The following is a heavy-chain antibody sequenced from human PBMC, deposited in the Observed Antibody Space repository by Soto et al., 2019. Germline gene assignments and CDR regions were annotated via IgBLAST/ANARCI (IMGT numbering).Heavy chain of an antibody. Sequence: QVQLQESGPGLVKPSQTLSLTCTVSGGSISVGVYYWNWIRQLPGKGPEWIGYTYHTGSTYYNPSLESRVTISVDPSKNQFSLRLSSVTAPDTAVYYCARIGNPDASLYFDYWGQGTLVTVSS. CDR2: TYHTGST. CDR1: GGSISVGVYY. V-gene: IGHV4-31*03. D-gene: IGHD2-2*01. J-gene: IGHJ4*02. CDR3: ARIGNPDASLYFDY.